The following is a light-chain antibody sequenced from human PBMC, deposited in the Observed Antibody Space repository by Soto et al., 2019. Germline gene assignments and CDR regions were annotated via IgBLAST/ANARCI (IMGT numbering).Light chain of an antibody. V-gene: IGLV2-14*01. J-gene: IGLJ1*01. CDR1: SSDVGGYNY. CDR3: SSYTSSSTGYV. CDR2: EVS. Sequence: ALTQPASVSGSPGQSITISCTGTSSDVGGYNYVSWYQQHPGKAPKLMIYEVSNRPSGVSNRFSGSKSGNTASLTISGLQAEDEADYYCSSYTSSSTGYVFGTGTKGTVL.